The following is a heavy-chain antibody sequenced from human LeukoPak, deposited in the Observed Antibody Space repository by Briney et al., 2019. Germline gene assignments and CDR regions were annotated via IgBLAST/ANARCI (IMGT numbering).Heavy chain of an antibody. CDR1: GGTFSSYA. V-gene: IGHV1-69*13. J-gene: IGHJ6*04. D-gene: IGHD2-2*01. CDR2: IIPIFGTA. Sequence: ASVKVSCKASGGTFSSYAISWVRQAPGQGLEWMGGIIPIFGTANYAQKFQGRVTITADESTSTAYMELSSLRSEDTAVYYCARGSYQPPLEVYYYGMDVWGKGTTVTVSS. CDR3: ARGSYQPPLEVYYYGMDV.